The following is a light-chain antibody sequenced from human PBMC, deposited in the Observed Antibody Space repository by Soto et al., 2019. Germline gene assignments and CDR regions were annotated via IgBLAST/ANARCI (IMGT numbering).Light chain of an antibody. J-gene: IGKJ5*01. CDR1: QSGSTN. CDR3: QQYNSWPPIT. CDR2: GAS. V-gene: IGKV3-15*01. Sequence: EIVMTQSPATLSVPPGERATLSCRASQSGSTNLAWYQQKPCQAPMLLIYGASTRATGIPARFSGSGSGTEFALTISSLQSEDFAVYYCQQYNSWPPITFGQGTRLEIK.